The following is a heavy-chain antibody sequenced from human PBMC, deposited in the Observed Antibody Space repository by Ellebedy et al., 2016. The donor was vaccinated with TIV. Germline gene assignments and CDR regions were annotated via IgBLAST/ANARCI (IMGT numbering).Heavy chain of an antibody. CDR2: IKSKADGGTT. V-gene: IGHV3-15*07. D-gene: IGHD3-16*01. Sequence: GESLKISCAASGFTFSNAWMNWVRQAPGKGLEWVGRIKSKADGGTTDYAAPVKGRFTISRDDSRNTLYLQMISLKTEDTAVYYCSTDLGHDYWGQGTLVTVSS. J-gene: IGHJ4*02. CDR1: GFTFSNAW. CDR3: STDLGHDY.